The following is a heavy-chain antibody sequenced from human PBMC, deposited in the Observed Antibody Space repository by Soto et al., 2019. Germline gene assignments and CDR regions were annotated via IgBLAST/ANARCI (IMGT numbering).Heavy chain of an antibody. V-gene: IGHV4-31*03. CDR3: ARDLGGLSYSSGSYTGMDV. J-gene: IGHJ6*02. D-gene: IGHD3-10*01. Sequence: HVQLQESGPGLVTPSQTLSLTCTVSGGSISSRGYYWGWIRQDPGKGLEWIGYIYYSGSTYYNPSLQSRVTMSVDTSKNQFSLKLRSVTAADTAVYYCARDLGGLSYSSGSYTGMDVWGQGTTVTVSS. CDR1: GGSISSRGYY. CDR2: IYYSGST.